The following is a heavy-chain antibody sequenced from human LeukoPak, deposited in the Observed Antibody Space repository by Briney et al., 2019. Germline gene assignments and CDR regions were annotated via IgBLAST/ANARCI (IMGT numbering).Heavy chain of an antibody. CDR3: ARLLHFGELLPDPYYFDY. D-gene: IGHD3-10*01. V-gene: IGHV4-31*03. Sequence: SETLSLTCTVSGGSISSGGYYWSWIRQHPGKGLEWIGYINYSGSTYYNPSLKSRVTISVDTSKNQFSLKLSSVTAADTAVYYCARLLHFGELLPDPYYFDYWGQGALVTVSS. J-gene: IGHJ4*02. CDR1: GGSISSGGYY. CDR2: INYSGST.